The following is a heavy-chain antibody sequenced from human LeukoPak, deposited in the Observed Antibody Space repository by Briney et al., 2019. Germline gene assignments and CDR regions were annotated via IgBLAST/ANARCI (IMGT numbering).Heavy chain of an antibody. J-gene: IGHJ3*02. CDR2: ISGSGGST. Sequence: GGSLRLSCAASGFTFSSYAMSWVRQAPGKGLEWVSAISGSGGSTYYADSVKGRFTISRDNSKNTLYLQMNSLRAEDTAVYYCANAADYYDSSGDDAFDIWGQGTMVTVSS. V-gene: IGHV3-23*01. CDR1: GFTFSSYA. D-gene: IGHD3-22*01. CDR3: ANAADYYDSSGDDAFDI.